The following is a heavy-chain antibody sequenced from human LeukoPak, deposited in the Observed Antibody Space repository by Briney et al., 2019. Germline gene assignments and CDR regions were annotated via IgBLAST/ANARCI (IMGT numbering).Heavy chain of an antibody. Sequence: ASVKVSCKASGYTFTSYDINWVRQATGQGLEWMGWMNPNSGNTGYAQKFQGRVTMTRNTSISTAYMELSSLRSEDTAVYYCARGLYDSSGYYAGPPDYWGQGTLVTVSS. V-gene: IGHV1-8*01. CDR3: ARGLYDSSGYYAGPPDY. D-gene: IGHD3-22*01. CDR2: MNPNSGNT. J-gene: IGHJ4*02. CDR1: GYTFTSYD.